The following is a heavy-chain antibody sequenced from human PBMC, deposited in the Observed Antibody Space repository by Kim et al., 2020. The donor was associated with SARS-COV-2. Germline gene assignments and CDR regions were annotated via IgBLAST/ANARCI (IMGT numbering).Heavy chain of an antibody. CDR3: SRDRGYSYVHFDY. J-gene: IGHJ4*01. V-gene: IGHV4-59*01. CDR2: ICYSDST. D-gene: IGHD5-18*01. Sequence: SETLSLTCTVSGGSISSYYWSWIRQPPWKGLELVGYICYSDSTNYNPSLKSRVTISVYTAKNKFSLNLTSVTAADAAVYDCSRDRGYSYVHFDYWGHGTL. CDR1: GGSISSYY.